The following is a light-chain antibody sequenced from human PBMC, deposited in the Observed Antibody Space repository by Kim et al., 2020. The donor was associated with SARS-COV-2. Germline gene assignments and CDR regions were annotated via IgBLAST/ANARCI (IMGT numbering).Light chain of an antibody. Sequence: QAGLTQPPSVSKGLRQTATLTCTGNTNNVGNRGAAWLQQHQGHPPKLLSYSNSDRPSGISERLSASRSGNTASLTITGLQPEDEADYSCSAWDDSLSAWVFGGGTQLTVL. CDR3: SAWDDSLSAWV. J-gene: IGLJ3*02. CDR1: TNNVGNRG. CDR2: SNS. V-gene: IGLV10-54*01.